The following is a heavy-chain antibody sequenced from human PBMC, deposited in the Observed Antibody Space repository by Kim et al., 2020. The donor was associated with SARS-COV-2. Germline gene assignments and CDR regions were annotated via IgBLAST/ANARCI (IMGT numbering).Heavy chain of an antibody. Sequence: GGSLRLSCAASGFTFSTYWMHWVRQAPGKGLLWVARIHSDGTTTDSADSVKDRFTISRDNAKNTLYLQMNSLRPDDTAVYYCVRDSEEGRKWKFFYGLGSSGFDSWGQGTLVTVSS. CDR1: GFTFSTYW. CDR3: VRDSEEGRKWKFFYGLGSSGFDS. V-gene: IGHV3-74*01. D-gene: IGHD3-10*01. CDR2: IHSDGTTT. J-gene: IGHJ4*02.